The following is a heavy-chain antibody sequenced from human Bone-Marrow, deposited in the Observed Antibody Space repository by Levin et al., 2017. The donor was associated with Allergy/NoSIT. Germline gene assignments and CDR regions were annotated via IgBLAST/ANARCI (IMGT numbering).Heavy chain of an antibody. CDR1: GFTFGDFG. CDR3: AKDGGYHYYDSLGYLSH. D-gene: IGHD3-22*01. CDR2: ISYDGSNT. J-gene: IGHJ4*01. V-gene: IGHV3-30*18. Sequence: PGGSLRLSCATSGFTFGDFGMHWVRQAPGKGLEWVAVISYDGSNTHYADSVKGRCTISRDNSKKTLFLQMHSLRSEDTAIYYCAKDGGYHYYDSLGYLSHWGHGTLVTVSS.